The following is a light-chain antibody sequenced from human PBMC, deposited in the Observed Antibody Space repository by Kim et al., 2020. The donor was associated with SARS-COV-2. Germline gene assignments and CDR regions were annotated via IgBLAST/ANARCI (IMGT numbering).Light chain of an antibody. CDR3: QQYNTRLRS. J-gene: IGKJ1*01. V-gene: IGKV3-15*01. Sequence: VPSGERATLTCRASQNVSSNLAWYQQKPGQAPRRLIYGASTRATGIPARVSGSGSGTEFTITISSLQSEDFAAYYCQQYNTRLRSFGQGSKV. CDR2: GAS. CDR1: QNVSSN.